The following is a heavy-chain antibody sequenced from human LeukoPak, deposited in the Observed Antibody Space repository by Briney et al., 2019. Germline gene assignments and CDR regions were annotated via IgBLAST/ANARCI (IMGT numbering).Heavy chain of an antibody. CDR2: ISSSSSTI. D-gene: IGHD5-24*01. CDR3: ARGVEMATNHLSY. J-gene: IGHJ4*02. CDR1: GFTFSSYS. V-gene: IGHV3-48*01. Sequence: PGGSLRLSCAASGFTFSSYSMNWVRQAPGKGLEWVSYISSSSSTIYYADSVKRRFTISRDNAKNSLYLQMNRLRAEDTDVSYCARGVEMATNHLSYWGQGTLVTVSS.